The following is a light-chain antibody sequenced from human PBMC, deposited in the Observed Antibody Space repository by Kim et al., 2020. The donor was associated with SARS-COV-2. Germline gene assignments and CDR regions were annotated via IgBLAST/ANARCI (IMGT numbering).Light chain of an antibody. CDR2: GST. Sequence: QCLLISCTGGSSNIGSGYGVHWYQRLPGPAAKRLISGSTDRPSAVPVRLSGSKSSPSPSLDITGLQADNDAHCYCQYYDSSLSAVVFGGGTQLTVL. CDR3: QYYDSSLSAVV. V-gene: IGLV1-40*01. CDR1: SSNIGSGYG. J-gene: IGLJ2*01.